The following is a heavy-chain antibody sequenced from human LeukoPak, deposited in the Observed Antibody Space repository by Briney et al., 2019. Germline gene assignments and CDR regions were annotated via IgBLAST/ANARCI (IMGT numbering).Heavy chain of an antibody. J-gene: IGHJ6*02. D-gene: IGHD3-10*01. V-gene: IGHV7-4-1*02. Sequence: ASVKVSCKASGYTFTSYAMNWVRQAPGQGLEWMGWINTNTGNPTYAQGFTGRFVFSLDTSVSTVYLQISSLKAEDTAVYYCARVYGSGSPHYYYGMDVWGQGTTVTVSS. CDR3: ARVYGSGSPHYYYGMDV. CDR2: INTNTGNP. CDR1: GYTFTSYA.